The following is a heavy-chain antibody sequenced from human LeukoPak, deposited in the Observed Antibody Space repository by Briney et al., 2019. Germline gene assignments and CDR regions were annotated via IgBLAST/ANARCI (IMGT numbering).Heavy chain of an antibody. CDR3: AKIDAAGSDC. Sequence: GGSLRLSCAASGLTFDSYAMSWVRQAPGKGLEWVSGISGSGSSTFYADSVKGRFTISRDNSKNTLYLQMNSLRVEDTALYYCAKIDAAGSDCWGQGTLVTVSS. V-gene: IGHV3-23*01. D-gene: IGHD6-13*01. CDR2: ISGSGSST. CDR1: GLTFDSYA. J-gene: IGHJ4*02.